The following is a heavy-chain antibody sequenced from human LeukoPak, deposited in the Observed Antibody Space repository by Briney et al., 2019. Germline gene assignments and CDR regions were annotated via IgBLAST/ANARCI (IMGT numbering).Heavy chain of an antibody. CDR3: ARDDGDDISIVNDYYLDS. D-gene: IGHD2/OR15-2a*01. CDR2: ISGDSNYI. Sequence: PGGSLRLSCAASGFTFSSYAMSWVRQAPGKGLEWVSAISGDSNYIYYRDSLRGRFTISRDNSKNTLYLQMNSLRTEDTAVYYCARDDGDDISIVNDYYLDSWGQGTLVTVSS. J-gene: IGHJ4*02. CDR1: GFTFSSYA. V-gene: IGHV3-23*01.